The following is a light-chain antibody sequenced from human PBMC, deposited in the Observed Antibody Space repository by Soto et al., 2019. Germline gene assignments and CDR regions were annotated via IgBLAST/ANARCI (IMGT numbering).Light chain of an antibody. V-gene: IGKV3-11*01. CDR1: QSVGSY. CDR2: DAS. J-gene: IGKJ4*01. Sequence: EIVLTQSPATLSLSPGERATLSCRASQSVGSYLAWYRQKPGQAPRLLIYDASTRAVGIPARFSGSGSGADFTLTIASLEPEDFAIYYCQRPGLTFGGGTRVDIK. CDR3: QRPGLT.